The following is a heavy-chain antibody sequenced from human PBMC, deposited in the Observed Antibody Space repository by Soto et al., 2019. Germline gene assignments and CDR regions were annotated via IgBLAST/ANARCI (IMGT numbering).Heavy chain of an antibody. Sequence: PSETLSLTCTVSGGSISSGDYYWSWIRQPPGKGLEWIGYIYYSGSTYYNPSLKSRVTISVDTSKNQFSLKLSSVTAADTAVYYCARRDYDLVQVFDYWGQGTLVTVSS. CDR3: ARRDYDLVQVFDY. J-gene: IGHJ4*02. CDR2: IYYSGST. V-gene: IGHV4-30-4*01. D-gene: IGHD3-3*01. CDR1: GGSISSGDYY.